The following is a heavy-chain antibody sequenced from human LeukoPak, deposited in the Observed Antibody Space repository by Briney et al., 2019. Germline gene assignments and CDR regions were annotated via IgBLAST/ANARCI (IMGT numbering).Heavy chain of an antibody. CDR3: ARDVTYCSSTSCFFDY. Sequence: GRSLRLSCAASGFTFSSYGMHWVCQAPGKGLEWVAVIWYDGSNKYYADSVKGRFTISRDNSKSTLYLQMNSLRAEDTAVYYCARDVTYCSSTSCFFDYWGQGTLVTVSS. D-gene: IGHD2-2*01. CDR2: IWYDGSNK. CDR1: GFTFSSYG. J-gene: IGHJ4*02. V-gene: IGHV3-33*01.